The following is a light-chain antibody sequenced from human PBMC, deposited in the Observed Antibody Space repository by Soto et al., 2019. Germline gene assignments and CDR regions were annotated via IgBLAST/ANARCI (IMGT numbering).Light chain of an antibody. Sequence: EIPLTQSPSSLAASVGDRLTLTCRASRNVSIYLNWYQHKPGKGPTLLLHATSKLQFGAPSRFSGSEAGTEFTLPISSLEPDDFGTYYCQQSYKMPSFGKGTRLEIK. CDR2: ATS. CDR1: RNVSIY. J-gene: IGKJ5*01. V-gene: IGKV1-39*01. CDR3: QQSYKMPS.